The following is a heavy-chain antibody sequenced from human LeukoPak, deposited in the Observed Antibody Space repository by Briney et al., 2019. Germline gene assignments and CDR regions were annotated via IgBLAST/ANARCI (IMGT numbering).Heavy chain of an antibody. Sequence: SGGSLRLSCAASGFTFSSHAMHWVRQAPGKGLEWVAVISYDGSNKYYADSVKGRFTISRDNSNNTLYLQMNSLRAEDTAVYYCAKDLSYCSGGTCYTSRYYGMDVWGQGTTVTVSS. J-gene: IGHJ6*02. CDR1: GFTFSSHA. D-gene: IGHD2-15*01. CDR2: ISYDGSNK. CDR3: AKDLSYCSGGTCYTSRYYGMDV. V-gene: IGHV3-30-3*01.